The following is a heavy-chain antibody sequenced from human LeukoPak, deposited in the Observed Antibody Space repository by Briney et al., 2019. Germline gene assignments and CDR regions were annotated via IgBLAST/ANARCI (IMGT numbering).Heavy chain of an antibody. D-gene: IGHD2-2*01. CDR1: GGSISTYY. CDR2: IYYSGST. Sequence: SETLSLTCTVSGGSISTYYWSWIRQPPGKGLEWIGYIYYSGSTNYNPSLKSRVTISVDTSKNRFSLKLSSVTAADTAVYYCARERCSSTTCYFDYWGQGTLVTVSS. J-gene: IGHJ4*02. V-gene: IGHV4-59*01. CDR3: ARERCSSTTCYFDY.